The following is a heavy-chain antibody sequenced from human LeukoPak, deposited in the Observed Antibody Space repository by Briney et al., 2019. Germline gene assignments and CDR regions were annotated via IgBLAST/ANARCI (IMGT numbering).Heavy chain of an antibody. Sequence: KNGESLKIYCKGSGHSFTTHWIGWVRQMPGKGLEWMGIIFPGDSDTRYSPSFQGQVTISADKSISTAYLQWSSLKASDTAMYYCARRPPRDGYSTPGAFDIWGQGTMVTVSS. D-gene: IGHD5-24*01. J-gene: IGHJ3*02. CDR2: IFPGDSDT. CDR1: GHSFTTHW. V-gene: IGHV5-51*01. CDR3: ARRPPRDGYSTPGAFDI.